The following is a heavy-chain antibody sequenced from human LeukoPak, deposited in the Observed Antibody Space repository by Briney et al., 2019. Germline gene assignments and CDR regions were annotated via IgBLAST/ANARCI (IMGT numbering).Heavy chain of an antibody. D-gene: IGHD2-2*02. V-gene: IGHV4-34*01. CDR3: AAEPKDIVVVPAAIWGWFDP. CDR2: INHSGST. Sequence: KTSETLSLTCAVYGGSFSGYYWSWIRQTPGKGLEWIGEINHSGSTNYNPSLKSRVTISVDTSKNQFSLKLSSVTAADTAVYYCAAEPKDIVVVPAAIWGWFDPWGQGTLVTVSS. J-gene: IGHJ5*02. CDR1: GGSFSGYY.